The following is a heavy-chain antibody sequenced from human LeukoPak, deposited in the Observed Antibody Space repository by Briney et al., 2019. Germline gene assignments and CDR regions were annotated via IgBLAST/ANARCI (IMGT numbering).Heavy chain of an antibody. J-gene: IGHJ4*02. Sequence: GGSLRLSCAASGFTFSSYWMSWVRQAPGKGLEWVANIKQDGSAKYYVDSVKGRFTISRDSAKNSLYLQMNSLRAEDTAVYYCARDLGDIAAAGLDYWGQGTLVTVSS. D-gene: IGHD6-13*01. CDR3: ARDLGDIAAAGLDY. CDR2: IKQDGSAK. CDR1: GFTFSSYW. V-gene: IGHV3-7*01.